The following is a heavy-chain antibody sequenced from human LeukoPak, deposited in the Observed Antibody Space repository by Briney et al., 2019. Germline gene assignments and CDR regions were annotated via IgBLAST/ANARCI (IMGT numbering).Heavy chain of an antibody. CDR1: GYTFTSYG. Sequence: ASVKVSCKASGYTFTSYGISWVRQAPGQGLEWMGWISAYNGNTNYAQKLQGRVTMTTDTSTSTAYMELRSLRSDDTTVYYCASGVPLPVQQQPNWFDPWGQGTLVTVSS. CDR2: ISAYNGNT. J-gene: IGHJ5*02. D-gene: IGHD6-13*01. V-gene: IGHV1-18*01. CDR3: ASGVPLPVQQQPNWFDP.